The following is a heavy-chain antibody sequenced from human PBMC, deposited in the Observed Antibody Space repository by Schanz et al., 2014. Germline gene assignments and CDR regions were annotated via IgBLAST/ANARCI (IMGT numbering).Heavy chain of an antibody. CDR1: GYTFTDYG. D-gene: IGHD3-10*01. J-gene: IGHJ4*02. V-gene: IGHV1-18*01. Sequence: QVQVVQSGAEVKKPGASVKVSCKASGYTFTDYGVIWVRQAPGQGLEWVGWISPYTGNTHYFDKMEGRVTMTTDTSTSTAYMELTSLRSEDTAVYYCARGSPENMIRGELDYWGQGTLVNVSS. CDR2: ISPYTGNT. CDR3: ARGSPENMIRGELDY.